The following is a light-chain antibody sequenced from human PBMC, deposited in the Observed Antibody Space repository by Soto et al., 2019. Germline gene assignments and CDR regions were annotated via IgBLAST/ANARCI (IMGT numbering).Light chain of an antibody. CDR1: QSISGT. CDR2: DAS. CDR3: QQYGSSPWT. Sequence: VVTKSPPTLSLTPRGNVTLSCRASQSISGTLAWYQQKPGQAPRLLIYDASNRATGIPARFSGSGSGTDFTLTISSLEPEDFAVYYCQQYGSSPWTSAQRAKVDI. V-gene: IGKV3D-11*03. J-gene: IGKJ1*01.